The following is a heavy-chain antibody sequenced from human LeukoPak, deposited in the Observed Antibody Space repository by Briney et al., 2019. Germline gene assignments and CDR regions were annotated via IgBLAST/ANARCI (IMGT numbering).Heavy chain of an antibody. Sequence: ASVKVSCKASGYTFTSYYMHWVRQARGQRLEWIGWIVVGSGNTNYAQKFQERVTFTRDMSTSTAYMELSSLRSEDTAVYYCAAVSFWSGQNPGDNWFDPWGQGTLVTVSS. CDR1: GYTFTSYY. CDR2: IVVGSGNT. D-gene: IGHD3-3*01. J-gene: IGHJ5*02. CDR3: AAVSFWSGQNPGDNWFDP. V-gene: IGHV1-58*02.